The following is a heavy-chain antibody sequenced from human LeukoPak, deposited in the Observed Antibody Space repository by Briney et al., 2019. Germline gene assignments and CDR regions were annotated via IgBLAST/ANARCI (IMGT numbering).Heavy chain of an antibody. V-gene: IGHV4-39*07. CDR1: GRSISSSSYY. D-gene: IGHD2-2*01. CDR2: IYYSGST. J-gene: IGHJ4*02. CDR3: ARAGLVVPAAILGSLSLYYVDY. Sequence: SETMSLTCTVPGRSISSSSYYWGWIRQPPGKGLEWIGSIYYSGSTYYNPSLKSRVTISVGTSKNQFSLKRSSVTAADTAVYFCARAGLVVPAAILGSLSLYYVDYWGQGTLVTVSS.